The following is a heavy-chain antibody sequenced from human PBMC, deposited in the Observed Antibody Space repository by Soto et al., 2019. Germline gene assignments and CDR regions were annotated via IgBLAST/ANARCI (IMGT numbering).Heavy chain of an antibody. D-gene: IGHD2-15*01. CDR3: ASLLGYCSGGSCYSEDWYYLDY. J-gene: IGHJ4*02. CDR1: GYSFTSYW. CDR2: IYPGDSDT. V-gene: IGHV5-51*01. Sequence: GESLKISCKGSGYSFTSYWIGWVRQMPGKGLEWMGIIYPGDSDTRYSPSFQGQVTISADKSISTAYLQWSSLKASDTAMYYCASLLGYCSGGSCYSEDWYYLDYWGQGTLVSVSS.